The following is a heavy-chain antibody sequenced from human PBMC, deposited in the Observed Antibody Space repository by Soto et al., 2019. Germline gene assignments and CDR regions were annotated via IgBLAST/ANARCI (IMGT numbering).Heavy chain of an antibody. CDR2: ISYDGRYK. CDR1: GFTFTSYG. J-gene: IGHJ4*02. D-gene: IGHD6-13*01. Sequence: QVRLVESVGGVVQPGTSLRLSCAASGFTFTSYGMHWVRQAPGKGLEWVAVISYDGRYKYYGDSVKGRFTISRDNSKNTLDLQMNSLRAEDTAVYFCAKGGRTSSSWYGEGMDYWGQGTLVTVSS. V-gene: IGHV3-30*18. CDR3: AKGGRTSSSWYGEGMDY.